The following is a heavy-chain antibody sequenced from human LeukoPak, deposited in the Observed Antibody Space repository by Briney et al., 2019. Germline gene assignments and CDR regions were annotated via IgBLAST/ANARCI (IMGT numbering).Heavy chain of an antibody. Sequence: NPSETLSLTCTVSGGSISTYYWSWIRQPPGKGLEWIGYIYYTGSTSYNPSLNSRVTISLDTSQNQFSLKLSSVTAADTAVYYCAREYSWYYFDYWGQGTLVTVSS. V-gene: IGHV4-59*12. CDR1: GGSISTYY. J-gene: IGHJ4*02. CDR2: IYYTGST. CDR3: AREYSWYYFDY. D-gene: IGHD2-15*01.